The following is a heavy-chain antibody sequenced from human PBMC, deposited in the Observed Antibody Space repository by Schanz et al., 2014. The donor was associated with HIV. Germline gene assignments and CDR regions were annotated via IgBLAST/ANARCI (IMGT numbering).Heavy chain of an antibody. Sequence: DVQLVESGGVLIQPGESLRLSCAASGFTFSSYAMSWVRQAPGKGLEWVSAISGSGGSTYYADSVKGRFTISRDNSKNTLYLQMNSLRAEDTAVYYCAKEWYYGSGSMDYGMDVWGQGTTVTVSS. CDR2: ISGSGGST. CDR3: AKEWYYGSGSMDYGMDV. J-gene: IGHJ6*02. V-gene: IGHV3-23*04. CDR1: GFTFSSYA. D-gene: IGHD3-10*01.